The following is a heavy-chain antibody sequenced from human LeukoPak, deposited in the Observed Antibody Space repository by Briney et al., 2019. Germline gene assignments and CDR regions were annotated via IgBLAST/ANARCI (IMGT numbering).Heavy chain of an antibody. J-gene: IGHJ6*02. CDR3: ARFPFGLTPSGYYYYGMDV. CDR2: INPNSGGT. CDR1: GYTFTGCY. V-gene: IGHV1-2*02. Sequence: ASVKVSCKASGYTFTGCYMHWVRQAPGQGLEWMGWINPNSGGTNYAQKFQGRVTMTRDTSISTAYMELSRLRSDDTAVYYCARFPFGLTPSGYYYYGMDVWGQGTTVTVSS. D-gene: IGHD3-10*01.